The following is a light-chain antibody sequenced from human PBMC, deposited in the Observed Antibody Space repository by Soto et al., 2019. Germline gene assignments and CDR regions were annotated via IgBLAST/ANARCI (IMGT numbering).Light chain of an antibody. J-gene: IGLJ2*01. CDR3: QAWDTGTVI. V-gene: IGLV3-1*01. CDR1: KLGNKN. CDR2: QDY. Sequence: SYELTQPPSVSVSPGQTASITCSGNKLGNKNVGWYQQKTGQSPVLLIYQDYLRHSGVPERFSGSNSGNTATLTISGTQAMDDADYYCQAWDTGTVIFGGGTKVTVL.